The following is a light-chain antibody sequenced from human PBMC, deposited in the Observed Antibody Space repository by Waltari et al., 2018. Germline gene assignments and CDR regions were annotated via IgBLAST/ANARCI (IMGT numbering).Light chain of an antibody. CDR1: QLVGGT. Sequence: DIVLTQSPGTLSLSPGERATLSCRASQLVGGTLAWYQQKPGQAPRLLMYGASIRAPGAPDRFSGTGSGTDFSLTIIRLEPEDFAVYYCQHYVRLPATFGQGTKVEIK. V-gene: IGKV3-20*01. J-gene: IGKJ1*01. CDR3: QHYVRLPAT. CDR2: GAS.